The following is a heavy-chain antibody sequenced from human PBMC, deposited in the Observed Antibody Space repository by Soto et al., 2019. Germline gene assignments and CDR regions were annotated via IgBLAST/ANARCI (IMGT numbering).Heavy chain of an antibody. Sequence: SETLSLTCAVYGGSFSGYYWSWIRQPPGKGLEWIGEINHSGSTNYNPSLKSRVTISVDTSKNQFSLKLGSVTAADTAVYYCARGDSSRNWFDPWGQGTLVTVSS. J-gene: IGHJ5*02. V-gene: IGHV4-34*01. D-gene: IGHD6-13*01. CDR3: ARGDSSRNWFDP. CDR2: INHSGST. CDR1: GGSFSGYY.